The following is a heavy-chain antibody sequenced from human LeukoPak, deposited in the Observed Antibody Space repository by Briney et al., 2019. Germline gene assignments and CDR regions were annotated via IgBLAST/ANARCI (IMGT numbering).Heavy chain of an antibody. CDR2: ISAYNGST. CDR3: ARDLSLIAVAARNFDY. CDR1: GYTFTSYG. Sequence: GASVKVSCKASGYTFTSYGISWVRQAPGQGLEWMGWISAYNGSTNYAQKLQGRATMTTDTSTSTAYMELRSLRSDDTAVYYCARDLSLIAVAARNFDYWGQGTLVTVSS. J-gene: IGHJ4*02. V-gene: IGHV1-18*01. D-gene: IGHD6-19*01.